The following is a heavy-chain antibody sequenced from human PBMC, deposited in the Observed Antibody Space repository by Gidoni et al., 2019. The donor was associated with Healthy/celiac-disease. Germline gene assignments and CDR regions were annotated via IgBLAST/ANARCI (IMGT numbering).Heavy chain of an antibody. V-gene: IGHV4-31*03. J-gene: IGHJ3*02. CDR1: GGPISSGGYY. CDR2: IYYSGST. D-gene: IGHD4-17*01. CDR3: ARRSPDYGGNSVLAFDI. Sequence: QVQLQESGPGLVKPSQTLSLTCTVSGGPISSGGYYWSWIRQHPGKGLEWIGYIYYSGSTYYNPSLKSRVTISVDTSKNQFSLKLSSVTAADTAVYYCARRSPDYGGNSVLAFDIWGQGTMVTVSS.